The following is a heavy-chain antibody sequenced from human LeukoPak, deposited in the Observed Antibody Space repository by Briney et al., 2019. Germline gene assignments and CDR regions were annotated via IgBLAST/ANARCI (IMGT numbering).Heavy chain of an antibody. V-gene: IGHV4-59*01. CDR3: ARYQTPIAAAGSRYAFDI. D-gene: IGHD6-13*01. CDR2: IHYSGST. CDR1: GGSISGYY. J-gene: IGHJ3*02. Sequence: SETLSLTCTVSGGSISGYYWSWIRQPPGQGLEWIGYIHYSGSTSYNPSLKSRVTMLVDTSKNQFSLKLSSVTAADTAVYYCARYQTPIAAAGSRYAFDIWGQGTMVTVSS.